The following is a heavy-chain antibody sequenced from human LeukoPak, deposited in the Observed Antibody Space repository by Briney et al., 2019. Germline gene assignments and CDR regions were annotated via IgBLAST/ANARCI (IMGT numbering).Heavy chain of an antibody. CDR2: ISGSGTTT. J-gene: IGHJ6*03. Sequence: GGSLRLSCAASGFTFSSYALSWVRQAPGKGLEWVAAISGSGTTTYYADSVKGRFTISRDNSKNTLYLQMNSLRAEDTAVYYCAKDQALGYCSSTSCYTYYMDVWGKGTTVTVSS. V-gene: IGHV3-23*01. CDR3: AKDQALGYCSSTSCYTYYMDV. D-gene: IGHD2-2*01. CDR1: GFTFSSYA.